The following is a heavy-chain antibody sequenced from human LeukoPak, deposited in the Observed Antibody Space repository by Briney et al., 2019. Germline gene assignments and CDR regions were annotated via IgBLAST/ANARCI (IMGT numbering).Heavy chain of an antibody. V-gene: IGHV3-48*01. J-gene: IGHJ3*02. Sequence: GGSLRLSCAASGFTFGDHIMNWVRQLPGKRLEWVAYVSGGGSTVYYADSVKGRFTVSRDNGKSSLYLQMNSLRAEDTAVYYRATEKLGPRGYCSSTSCYTGDIWGQGTMVTVSS. CDR1: GFTFGDHI. CDR3: ATEKLGPRGYCSSTSCYTGDI. CDR2: VSGGGSTV. D-gene: IGHD2-2*02.